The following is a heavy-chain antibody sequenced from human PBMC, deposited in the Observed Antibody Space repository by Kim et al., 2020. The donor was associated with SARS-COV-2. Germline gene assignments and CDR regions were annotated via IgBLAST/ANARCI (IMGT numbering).Heavy chain of an antibody. V-gene: IGHV5-51*01. D-gene: IGHD1-26*01. J-gene: IGHJ2*01. Sequence: PAFQGQVTISADKSISTAYLQWSSLKASDTAMYYCARSSSYQAYWYFDLWGRGTLVTVSS. CDR3: ARSSSYQAYWYFDL.